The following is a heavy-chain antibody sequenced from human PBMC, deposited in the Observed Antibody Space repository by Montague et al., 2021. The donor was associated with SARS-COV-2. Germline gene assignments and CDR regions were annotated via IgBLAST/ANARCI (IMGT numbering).Heavy chain of an antibody. Sequence: SETLSLTCTVSGGSINDHYRSWIRQSPGKGLEWIGYISSNGKTNYNPSLKSRVTLSADAFRNEFPLKLDSVTAADTAVYFCARRGYYDSAGYHWHLDLWGRGMLVTVSS. CDR1: GGSINDHY. CDR2: ISSNGKT. J-gene: IGHJ2*01. CDR3: ARRGYYDSAGYHWHLDL. V-gene: IGHV4-4*09. D-gene: IGHD3-22*01.